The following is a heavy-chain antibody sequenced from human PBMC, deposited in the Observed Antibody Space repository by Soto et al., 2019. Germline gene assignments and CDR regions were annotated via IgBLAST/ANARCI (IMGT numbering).Heavy chain of an antibody. V-gene: IGHV4-31*03. CDR2: IYYSGST. CDR1: GGSISSGGYY. J-gene: IGHJ4*02. D-gene: IGHD1-26*01. CDR3: ARVRIVGASPRFDY. Sequence: PSETLSLTCTVSGGSISSGGYYWSWIRQHPGEGLEWIGYIYYSGSTYYNPSLKSRVTISVDTSKNQFSLKLSSVTAADTAVYYCARVRIVGASPRFDYWGQGTLVTVSS.